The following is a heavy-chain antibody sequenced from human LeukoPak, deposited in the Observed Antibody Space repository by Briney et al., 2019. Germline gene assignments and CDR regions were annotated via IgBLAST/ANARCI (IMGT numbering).Heavy chain of an antibody. Sequence: ASVKVSCKVSGYSLTEFCIHWVRQAPGKGLEGMGGSNHEDGEMIYAPRFQGTVIMTEDTSTETAYMELSSLRFEDTAVYYCTTPYIFTGSFDYWGQGSLVTVSS. CDR3: TTPYIFTGSFDY. V-gene: IGHV1-24*01. CDR1: GYSLTEFC. D-gene: IGHD1-14*01. J-gene: IGHJ4*02. CDR2: SNHEDGEM.